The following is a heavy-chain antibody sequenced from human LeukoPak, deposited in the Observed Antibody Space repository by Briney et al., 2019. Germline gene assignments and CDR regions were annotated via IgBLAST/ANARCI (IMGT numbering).Heavy chain of an antibody. CDR1: GYSISSGYY. J-gene: IGHJ3*02. CDR2: IYYSGST. CDR3: ARDTPYAFDI. Sequence: SETLSLTCAVSGYSISSGYYWGWIRQPPGKGLEWIGSIYYSGSTYYNPSLKSRVTISVDTSKNQFSLKLSSVTAADTAVYYCARDTPYAFDIWGQGTMVTVSS. V-gene: IGHV4-38-2*02.